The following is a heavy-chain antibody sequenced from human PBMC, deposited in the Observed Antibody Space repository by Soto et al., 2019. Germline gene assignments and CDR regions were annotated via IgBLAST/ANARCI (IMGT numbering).Heavy chain of an antibody. CDR2: IYHSGST. V-gene: IGHV4-4*02. CDR1: GGSISSSNW. CDR3: ARDPADYSNDFGEYYYYYYGMDV. J-gene: IGHJ6*02. D-gene: IGHD4-4*01. Sequence: PSETLSLTCAVSGGSISSSNWWSWVRQPPGKGLEWIGEIYHSGSTNYNPSLKSRVTISVDKSKNQFSLKLSSVTAADTAVYYCARDPADYSNDFGEYYYYYYGMDVWGQGTTVTVSS.